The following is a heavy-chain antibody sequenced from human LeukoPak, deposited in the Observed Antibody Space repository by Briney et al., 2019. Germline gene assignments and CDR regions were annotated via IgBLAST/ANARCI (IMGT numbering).Heavy chain of an antibody. CDR1: GYTFTSYD. Sequence: ASVKVSCKASGYTFTSYDINWVRQATGQGLEWMGWMNPNSGNTGYAQKFQGRVTITRNTSISTAYMELSSLRSEDTAVYYCARGRARWFGELFDIWGQGTMVTVSS. CDR2: MNPNSGNT. V-gene: IGHV1-8*03. D-gene: IGHD3-10*01. J-gene: IGHJ3*02. CDR3: ARGRARWFGELFDI.